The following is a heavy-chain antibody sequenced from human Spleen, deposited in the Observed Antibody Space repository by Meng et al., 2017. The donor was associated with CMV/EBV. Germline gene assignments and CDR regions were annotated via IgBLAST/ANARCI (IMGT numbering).Heavy chain of an antibody. CDR1: GGSISSYY. D-gene: IGHD3-22*01. Sequence: GSLRLSCTVSGGSISSYYWSWIRQPPGKGLEWIGYIYYSGSTNYNPSLKSRVTISVDTSKNQFSLKLSSVTAADTAVYYCARDRWDYYDSSGYHGSFDIWGQGTMVTVSS. J-gene: IGHJ3*02. CDR3: ARDRWDYYDSSGYHGSFDI. V-gene: IGHV4-59*01. CDR2: IYYSGST.